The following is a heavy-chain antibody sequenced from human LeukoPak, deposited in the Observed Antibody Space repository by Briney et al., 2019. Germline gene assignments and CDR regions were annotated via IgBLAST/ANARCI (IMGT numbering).Heavy chain of an antibody. J-gene: IGHJ3*02. CDR3: ARQYSGSYYAFDI. Sequence: GESLKISCEGSGYSFTSYWIGWVRQMPGKGLEWMGRIDPSDSYTNYSPSFQGHVTISADKSISTAYLQWSSLKASDTAMYYCARQYSGSYYAFDIWGQGTIVTVSS. D-gene: IGHD1-26*01. CDR2: IDPSDSYT. CDR1: GYSFTSYW. V-gene: IGHV5-10-1*01.